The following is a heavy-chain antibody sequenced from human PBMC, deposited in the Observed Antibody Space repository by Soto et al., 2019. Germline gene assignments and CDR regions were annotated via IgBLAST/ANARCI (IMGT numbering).Heavy chain of an antibody. D-gene: IGHD3-10*01. CDR3: ARNRLRQYYYGMDV. CDR1: GYSFANYW. V-gene: IGHV5-51*01. Sequence: GASLKISCQGSGYSFANYWIAWVRQMPGKGLEWVGGIYPGDSDTRYSPSFRGQVTISADKSISHVYLQWSSLKASDTAMYYCARNRLRQYYYGMDVLGQGTTVTVSS. J-gene: IGHJ6*02. CDR2: IYPGDSDT.